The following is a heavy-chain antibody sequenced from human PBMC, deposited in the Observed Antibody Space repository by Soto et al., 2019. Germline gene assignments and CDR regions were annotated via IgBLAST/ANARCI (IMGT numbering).Heavy chain of an antibody. D-gene: IGHD3-10*02. CDR3: ARGPRTYDFREVGPHYFDY. Sequence: ASVKVSYKASGYTFTGYYMHWVRQAPGQGLEWMGWINPNSGGTNYAQKFQGWVTMTRDTSISTAYMELSRLRSDDTAVYYCARGPRTYDFREVGPHYFDYWGQGTLVTVSS. V-gene: IGHV1-2*04. CDR1: GYTFTGYY. J-gene: IGHJ4*02. CDR2: INPNSGGT.